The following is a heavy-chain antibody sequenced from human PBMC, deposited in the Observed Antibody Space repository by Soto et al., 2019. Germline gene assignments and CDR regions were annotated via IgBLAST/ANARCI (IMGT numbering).Heavy chain of an antibody. CDR1: GITFSSHA. V-gene: IGHV3-23*01. J-gene: IGHJ6*02. D-gene: IGHD3-10*01. CDR3: AKDPVRVLDGMDV. CDR2: ITHSGSVT. Sequence: PGGSLRLSCAASGITFSSHAMTWVRQAPGKGLEWVSTITHSGSVTFYADSVKGRFVISRDNSKNTVYLDLSSLRADDTAVYYCAKDPVRVLDGMDVWGQGTMVTVSS.